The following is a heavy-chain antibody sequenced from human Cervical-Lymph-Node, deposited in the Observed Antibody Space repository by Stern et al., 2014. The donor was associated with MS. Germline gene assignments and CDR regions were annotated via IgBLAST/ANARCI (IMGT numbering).Heavy chain of an antibody. Sequence: VQLVESGPGLAKPSQSLSLTCTASGGSLNSRGHNWIWIRHDPGKGREGLVYIYHSGNTDYNPSLKSRVSISVDTSKHQISLKLNSMTDADTAVYYCARGNRAFYYGDAFDMWGHGTMVTVSS. CDR1: GGSLNSRGHN. CDR2: IYHSGNT. V-gene: IGHV4-31*03. CDR3: ARGNRAFYYGDAFDM. D-gene: IGHD3-22*01. J-gene: IGHJ3*02.